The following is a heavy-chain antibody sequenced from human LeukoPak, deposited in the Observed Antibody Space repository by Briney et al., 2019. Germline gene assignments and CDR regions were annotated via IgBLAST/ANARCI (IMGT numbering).Heavy chain of an antibody. CDR2: IYPGDSGT. V-gene: IGHV5-51*01. Sequence: GESLKISCKGSGYSFTSYWIGWVRQMPGKGLEWMGIIYPGDSGTRYSPSFQGQVTISADKSISTAYLQWSSLKASDTAMYYCARHLEYSSSGGSFDYWGQGTLVTVSS. CDR1: GYSFTSYW. CDR3: ARHLEYSSSGGSFDY. J-gene: IGHJ4*02. D-gene: IGHD6-6*01.